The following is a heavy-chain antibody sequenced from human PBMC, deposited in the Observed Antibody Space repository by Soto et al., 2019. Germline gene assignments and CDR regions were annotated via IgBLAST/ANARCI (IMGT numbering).Heavy chain of an antibody. CDR3: ARDGSEVVAATPYYYYGMDV. J-gene: IGHJ6*02. D-gene: IGHD2-15*01. Sequence: PSETLSLTCTFSGGSSTTYYWSWIRQFPGKGLEWIGYRYYSGSTSYNPSLESRVTISVDKSENQFSLKLSSVTAADTAVYYCARDGSEVVAATPYYYYGMDVWGQGTTVTVS. CDR1: GGSSTTYY. V-gene: IGHV4-59*12. CDR2: RYYSGST.